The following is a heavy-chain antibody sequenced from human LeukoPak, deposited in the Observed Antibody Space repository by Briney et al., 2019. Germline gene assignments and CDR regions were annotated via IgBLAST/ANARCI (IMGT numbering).Heavy chain of an antibody. CDR2: INSDGSST. D-gene: IGHD3-10*01. J-gene: IGHJ4*02. Sequence: GGSLRLSCAASGFTFSSYWMHWVRQAPGKGLVWVSRINSDGSSTYYADSVKGRFTISRDNSKNTLYLQMNSLRAEDTAVYYCARAPMVRGYFFDYWGQGTLVTVSS. CDR1: GFTFSSYW. CDR3: ARAPMVRGYFFDY. V-gene: IGHV3-74*01.